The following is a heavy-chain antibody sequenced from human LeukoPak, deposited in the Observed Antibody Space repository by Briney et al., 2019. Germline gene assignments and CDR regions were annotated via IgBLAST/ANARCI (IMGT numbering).Heavy chain of an antibody. Sequence: ASVKVSCKASGYTFTSYEINWVRQATGQGLEWMGKMSPNGDKTIYAQKFQGRVTITRNTSISTAYMELSSLRSEDTAIYYCARASIAAAGNIDYWGQGSLVIAPS. CDR3: ARASIAAAGNIDY. CDR2: MSPNGDKT. V-gene: IGHV1-8*03. J-gene: IGHJ4*02. CDR1: GYTFTSYE. D-gene: IGHD6-13*01.